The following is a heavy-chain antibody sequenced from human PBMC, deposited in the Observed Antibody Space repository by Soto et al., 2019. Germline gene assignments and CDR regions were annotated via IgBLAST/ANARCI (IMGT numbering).Heavy chain of an antibody. D-gene: IGHD3-10*01. CDR3: ARHYYYGSGSVLNPDY. J-gene: IGHJ4*02. CDR1: GDSISRSSYY. CDR2: IYYSGSA. Sequence: QLQLQESGPGLVKPSETLSLTCSVSGDSISRSSYYWGWIRQPPGKGLEWIGSIYYSGSAHYNPSLKSRVTISVDTSKNQFSLKLSSVIGADTAVYYCARHYYYGSGSVLNPDYWGQGTLVTVSS. V-gene: IGHV4-39*01.